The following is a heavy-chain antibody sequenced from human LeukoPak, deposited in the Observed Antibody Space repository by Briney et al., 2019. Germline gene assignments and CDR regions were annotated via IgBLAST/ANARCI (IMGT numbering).Heavy chain of an antibody. J-gene: IGHJ6*03. Sequence: PGGSLRLSCAASGFTFSSCAMSWVRQPPGKGLEWIGNYHIGNTYYNPSLKSRVTISEDTSKNQFSLRVNSVTAADTAVYYCARLWDSTGLYFYYYMDVWGEGTTVTVSS. CDR2: YHIGNT. V-gene: IGHV4-38-2*01. CDR1: GFTFSSCA. D-gene: IGHD6-19*01. CDR3: ARLWDSTGLYFYYYMDV.